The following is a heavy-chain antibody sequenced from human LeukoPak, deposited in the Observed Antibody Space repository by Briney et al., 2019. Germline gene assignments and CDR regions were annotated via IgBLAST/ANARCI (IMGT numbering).Heavy chain of an antibody. V-gene: IGHV3-13*01. J-gene: IGHJ4*02. D-gene: IGHD6-19*01. CDR2: IGSGGDT. CDR3: ARAVAGTDEIDS. Sequence: PGGSLRLSCAGSGFIFSSYDMLWVRQATGKGLEWVSAIGSGGDTYYAGSVKGRFTISRESAKNSFYLQMNSLIAGDTAVYFCARAVAGTDEIDSWGQGTLVTVSS. CDR1: GFIFSSYD.